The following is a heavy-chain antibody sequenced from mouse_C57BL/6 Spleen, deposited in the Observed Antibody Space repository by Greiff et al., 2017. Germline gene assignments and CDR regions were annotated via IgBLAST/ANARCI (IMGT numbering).Heavy chain of an antibody. V-gene: IGHV14-1*01. CDR1: GFNIKDYY. J-gene: IGHJ4*01. D-gene: IGHD2-4*01. Sequence: EVQLQQSGAELVRPGASVKLSCTASGFNIKDYYMHWVKQRPEQGLEWIGRIDPEDGDTEYAPKFQGKATMTADTSSNTAYLQLSSLTSEDTAVDYCTASYDYDRYYYAMDYWGQGTSVTVSS. CDR3: TASYDYDRYYYAMDY. CDR2: IDPEDGDT.